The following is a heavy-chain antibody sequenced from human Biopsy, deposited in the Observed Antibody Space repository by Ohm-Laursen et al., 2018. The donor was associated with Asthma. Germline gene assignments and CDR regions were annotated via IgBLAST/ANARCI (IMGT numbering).Heavy chain of an antibody. V-gene: IGHV4-30-4*01. CDR2: VFWSGTT. Sequence: TLSLTCTVGGAYIGSRDHHWSWIRQSPGTGLEWIGFVFWSGTTHYNRSLERRHSISIDTTRNEFSMTLRSVTAADTAVYFCARVASYGDLYFGIDVWGPGTTVSVS. CDR3: ARVASYGDLYFGIDV. CDR1: GAYIGSRDHH. D-gene: IGHD4-17*01. J-gene: IGHJ6*02.